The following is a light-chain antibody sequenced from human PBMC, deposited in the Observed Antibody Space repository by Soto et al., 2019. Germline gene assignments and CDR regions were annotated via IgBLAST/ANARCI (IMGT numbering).Light chain of an antibody. CDR1: QGIRND. Sequence: DIQMTQSPSSLSSSVGDRVTITCRASQGIRNDLAWYQQKPGKAPKRLIYDASSLQSGVPSRFSGSGSVTEFTLTISSLQPEDSATYYCLQHNNYPPITFGQGTRLEIK. V-gene: IGKV1-17*01. CDR3: LQHNNYPPIT. J-gene: IGKJ5*01. CDR2: DAS.